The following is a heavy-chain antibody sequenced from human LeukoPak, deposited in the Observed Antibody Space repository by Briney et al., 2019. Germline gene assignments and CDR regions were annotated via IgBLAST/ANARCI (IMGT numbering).Heavy chain of an antibody. J-gene: IGHJ4*02. V-gene: IGHV4-34*01. CDR2: INHSGRT. CDR1: GGSFSGYY. CDR3: ARLRNSGSYLPHFDY. Sequence: SETLSLTCAVYGGSFSGYYWSWIRQPPGKGLEWIGEINHSGRTNYNPSLKSRVTISVDTSKNQFSLKLSSVTAADTAVYYCARLRNSGSYLPHFDYWGQGTLVTVSS. D-gene: IGHD1-26*01.